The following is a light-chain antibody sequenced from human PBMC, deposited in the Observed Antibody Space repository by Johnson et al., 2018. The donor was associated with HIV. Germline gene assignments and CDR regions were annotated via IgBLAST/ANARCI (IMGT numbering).Light chain of an antibody. CDR2: DNN. CDR3: GTWDTSLGAQYV. CDR1: SSNIGNNY. V-gene: IGLV1-51*01. J-gene: IGLJ1*01. Sequence: QSVLTQPPSVSAAPGQKVTISCSGSSSNIGNNYVSWYQQLPGTAPKLLIYDNNKRPSGISDRFSDSQSGTSATLAITGLQTGDEADYYCGTWDTSLGAQYVFGSGTKVTV.